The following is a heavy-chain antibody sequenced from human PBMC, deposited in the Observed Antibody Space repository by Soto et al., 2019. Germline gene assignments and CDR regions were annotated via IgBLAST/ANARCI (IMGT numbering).Heavy chain of an antibody. V-gene: IGHV4-34*01. J-gene: IGHJ5*02. CDR2: INHSGST. CDR3: AREHGDYAGDIWFDP. Sequence: QVQLQQWGAGLLKPSETLSLTCAVYGGSFSGYYWSWIRQPPGKGLEWIGEINHSGSTNYNPSLKSRVTISVDTSKNQLSLKLSSVTAADTAVYYCAREHGDYAGDIWFDPWGQGTLVTVSS. D-gene: IGHD4-17*01. CDR1: GGSFSGYY.